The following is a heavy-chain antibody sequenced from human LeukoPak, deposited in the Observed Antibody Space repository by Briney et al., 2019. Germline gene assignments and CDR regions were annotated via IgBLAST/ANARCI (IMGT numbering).Heavy chain of an antibody. CDR1: GYTFTGYY. CDR3: ARDEGNYDFWSGYYFDY. D-gene: IGHD3-3*01. CDR2: IIPILGIA. J-gene: IGHJ4*02. V-gene: IGHV1-69*04. Sequence: SVKVSCKASGYTFTGYYMHWVRQAPGQGLEWMGRIIPILGIANYAQKFQGRVTITADKSTSTAYMELSSLRSEDTAVYYCARDEGNYDFWSGYYFDYWGQGTLVTVSS.